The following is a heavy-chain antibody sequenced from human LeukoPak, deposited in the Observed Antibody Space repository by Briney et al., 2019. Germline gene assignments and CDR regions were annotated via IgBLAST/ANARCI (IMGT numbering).Heavy chain of an antibody. CDR1: GFTFSSYG. CDR2: ISGSGGST. Sequence: GGSLRLSCAASGFTFSSYGMSWVRQAPGKGLEWVSAISGSGGSTYYADSVKGRFTIARDNAKNSLFLQMDGLRVEDTAVYYCVTTTRGYSRDSWGQGTLVTVSS. V-gene: IGHV3-23*01. CDR3: VTTTRGYSRDS. D-gene: IGHD3-22*01. J-gene: IGHJ4*02.